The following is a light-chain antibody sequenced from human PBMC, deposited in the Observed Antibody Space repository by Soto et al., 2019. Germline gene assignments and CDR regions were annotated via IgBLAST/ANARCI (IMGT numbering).Light chain of an antibody. V-gene: IGKV3D-20*02. CDR3: QQRSNWPWT. J-gene: IGKJ1*01. Sequence: EIVLTQSPGTLTLSPGERATLSCRASQSLSSNNLAWYQQRPGQAPRLLIYAAASRAAGVPDRFSGSGSGTDFTLTISSLEPEDFAVYYCQQRSNWPWTFGQGTKVDIK. CDR2: AAA. CDR1: QSLSSNN.